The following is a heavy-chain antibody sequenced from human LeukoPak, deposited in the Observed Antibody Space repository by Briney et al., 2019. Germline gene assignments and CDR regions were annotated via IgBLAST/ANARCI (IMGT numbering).Heavy chain of an antibody. CDR1: GGTFSSYA. J-gene: IGHJ5*02. V-gene: IGHV1-69*13. D-gene: IGHD1-1*01. CDR3: AQGGRGTTGTTAFGWFDP. CDR2: IIPIFGTA. Sequence: SVKVSCKASGGTFSSYAISWVRQAPGQGLEWMGGIIPIFGTANYAQKFQGRVTITADESTSTAYMELSSLRSEDTAVYYRAQGGRGTTGTTAFGWFDPWDQGTLVTVSS.